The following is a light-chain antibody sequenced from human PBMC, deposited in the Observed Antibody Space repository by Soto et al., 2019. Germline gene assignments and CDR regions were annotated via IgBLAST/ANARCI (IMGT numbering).Light chain of an antibody. CDR2: DAY. J-gene: IGKJ1*01. Sequence: EIVLTQSPATLSLSPGERATLSCRASQSVSNYLAWYQQKPGQAPRLIIFDAYTRATGIPARFSGSGSGTEFTLTISSLQSEDSAVYYCQQFNRWPATFGQGTKVDIK. V-gene: IGKV3-15*01. CDR1: QSVSNY. CDR3: QQFNRWPAT.